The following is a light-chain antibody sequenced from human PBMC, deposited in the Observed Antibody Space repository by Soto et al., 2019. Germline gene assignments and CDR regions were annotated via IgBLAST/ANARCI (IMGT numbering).Light chain of an antibody. J-gene: IGKJ1*01. CDR3: QHYGSSPRT. Sequence: EIILTQSPATLSLSPGERATLSCRASQTISTGSLAWYQQKPGQAPRLLIYGASSRATGIPDRFTGSGSGTDFTLSISRLEPEDFAVYYCQHYGSSPRTFGQGTKV. CDR1: QTISTGS. CDR2: GAS. V-gene: IGKV3-20*01.